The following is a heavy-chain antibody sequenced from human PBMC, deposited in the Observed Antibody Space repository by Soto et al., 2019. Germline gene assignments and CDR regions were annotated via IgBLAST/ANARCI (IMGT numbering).Heavy chain of an antibody. D-gene: IGHD1-1*01. Sequence: PGGSLRLSCAASGCTFGNYWMHWVRQAPGKGLVWVSRISDYGRINYADSVKDRFIISRDDARSELYLQLNDLRVEDTATYYCARGGLEPFDHWGQGAPVTVSS. CDR3: ARGGLEPFDH. CDR1: GCTFGNYW. CDR2: ISDYGRI. J-gene: IGHJ4*02. V-gene: IGHV3-74*01.